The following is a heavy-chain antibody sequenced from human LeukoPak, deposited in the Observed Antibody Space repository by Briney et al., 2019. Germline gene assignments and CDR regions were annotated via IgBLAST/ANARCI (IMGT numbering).Heavy chain of an antibody. D-gene: IGHD5-24*01. CDR2: ISNDGNNK. CDR1: GFTFRNYA. Sequence: QPGGSLRLSCAASGFTFRNYAIHWVRQAPGKGLEWVAVISNDGNNKYYADSGKGRFTISRDNSKNTLYLQMNSLTTEDTALYYCARELVPDEMAMYYYYMDVWGKGTTVTVFS. V-gene: IGHV3-30*14. J-gene: IGHJ6*03. CDR3: ARELVPDEMAMYYYYMDV.